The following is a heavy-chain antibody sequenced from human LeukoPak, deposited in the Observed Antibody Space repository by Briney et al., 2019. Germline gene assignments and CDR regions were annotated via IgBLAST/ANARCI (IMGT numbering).Heavy chain of an antibody. J-gene: IGHJ4*02. D-gene: IGHD4-11*01. CDR3: ARKADMSNDY. CDR2: IYSDGST. Sequence: GGSLRLSCAASGFTVSSNYMSWVRQAPGTGLEWVSEIYSDGSTYYAASVKGRFSIFRDNSKNTLYLQMNSLKAEDSAVYYCARKADMSNDYWGQGTLVTVSS. CDR1: GFTVSSNY. V-gene: IGHV3-53*01.